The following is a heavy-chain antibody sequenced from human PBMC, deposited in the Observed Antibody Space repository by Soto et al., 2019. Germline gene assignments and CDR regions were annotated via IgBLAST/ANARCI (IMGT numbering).Heavy chain of an antibody. CDR1: GGTFSSYA. V-gene: IGHV1-69*12. CDR2: IIPIFGTA. J-gene: IGHJ6*02. CDR3: SRGLIPRPSVLVPASLHVGYYYYGMDV. D-gene: IGHD2-2*01. Sequence: QVQLVQSGAEVKKPGSSVKVSCKASGGTFSSYAISWVRQAPGQGLEWMGGIIPIFGTANYAQKFQGRVTITADESTSTAYMELSSLRSEDTAVYYFSRGLIPRPSVLVPASLHVGYYYYGMDVWGQGTTVTVSS.